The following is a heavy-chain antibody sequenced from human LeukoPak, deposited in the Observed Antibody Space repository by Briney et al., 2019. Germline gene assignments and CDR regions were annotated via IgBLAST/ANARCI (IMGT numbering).Heavy chain of an antibody. D-gene: IGHD3-9*01. V-gene: IGHV1-69*06. J-gene: IGHJ4*02. CDR2: IIPIFGTA. Sequence: ASVKVSCKASGGTFSSYAISWVRQAPGQGLEWMGGIIPIFGTANYAQKFQGRVTITADKSTSTAYMELSSLRSEDTAVYYCARGSYDILTGLGIWWGQGTLVTVSS. CDR3: ARGSYDILTGLGIW. CDR1: GGTFSSYA.